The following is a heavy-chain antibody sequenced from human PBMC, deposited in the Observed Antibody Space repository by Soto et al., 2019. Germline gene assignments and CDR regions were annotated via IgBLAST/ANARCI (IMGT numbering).Heavy chain of an antibody. D-gene: IGHD3-10*01. Sequence: ETLSLSCAVDGGSFSRYYWSCIRQPPGNGLEWIGEMKHSGSTNYNPSLKSRVTISVDTSKNQLSLTLSSVTAADTAVYYCARRPGGYYYYYGMDVWGQGTTVT. V-gene: IGHV4-34*01. CDR1: GGSFSRYY. J-gene: IGHJ6*02. CDR2: MKHSGST. CDR3: ARRPGGYYYYYGMDV.